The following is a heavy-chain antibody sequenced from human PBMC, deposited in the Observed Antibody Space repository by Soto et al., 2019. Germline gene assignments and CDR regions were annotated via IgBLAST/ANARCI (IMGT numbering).Heavy chain of an antibody. CDR2: IYYSGST. CDR1: GGSISSSSYY. Sequence: QLQLQESGPGLVKPSETLSLTCTVSGGSISSSSYYWGWIRQPPGKGLEWIGSIYYSGSTYYNPSLKSRVTISVDTSKNQFSLKLSSVTAADTAVYYCARLGREVVTHDAFDIWGQGTMVTVSS. CDR3: ARLGREVVTHDAFDI. V-gene: IGHV4-39*01. D-gene: IGHD3-22*01. J-gene: IGHJ3*02.